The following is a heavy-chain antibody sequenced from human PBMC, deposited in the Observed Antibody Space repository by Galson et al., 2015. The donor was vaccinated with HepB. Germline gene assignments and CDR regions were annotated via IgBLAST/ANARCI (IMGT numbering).Heavy chain of an antibody. J-gene: IGHJ5*02. CDR3: ARLSKIAAAGTPGAWFDP. D-gene: IGHD6-13*01. Sequence: QSGAEVKKPGESLKISCKGSGYSFTSYWIGWVRQMPGKGLEWMGIIYPGDSDTRYSPSFQGQVTISADKSISTAYLQWSSLKASDTAMYYCARLSKIAAAGTPGAWFDPWGQGTLVTVSS. CDR2: IYPGDSDT. CDR1: GYSFTSYW. V-gene: IGHV5-51*01.